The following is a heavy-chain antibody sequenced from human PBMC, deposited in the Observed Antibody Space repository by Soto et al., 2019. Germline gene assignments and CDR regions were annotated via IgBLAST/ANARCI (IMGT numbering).Heavy chain of an antibody. V-gene: IGHV4-4*02. CDR1: GGTIRSPDW. CDR2: IFQSGST. CDR3: ARGRGRYSSGWSWFDP. J-gene: IGHJ5*02. D-gene: IGHD6-19*01. Sequence: SETLSLTCGVSGGTIRSPDWWTWVRRPPGKGLEWIGEIFQSGSTNYTPSLESRVTISVDKSKNQFSLTLTSVTAADTAVYFCARGRGRYSSGWSWFDPWGQGILVTVSS.